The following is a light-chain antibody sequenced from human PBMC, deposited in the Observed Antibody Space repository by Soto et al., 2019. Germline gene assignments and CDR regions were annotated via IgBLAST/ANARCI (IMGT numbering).Light chain of an antibody. CDR3: QSYDISLSGVV. CDR2: GNS. V-gene: IGLV1-40*01. CDR1: RSNIGAGYD. Sequence: QSVLTQPPSVSGAPGQRVTISCTGSRSNIGAGYDVHWYQQLPGTAPKLLIDGNSNRPSGGPDRFSGSKSGTSAALAITGLQAEDESDYYFQSYDISLSGVVFGGGTKLTVL. J-gene: IGLJ2*01.